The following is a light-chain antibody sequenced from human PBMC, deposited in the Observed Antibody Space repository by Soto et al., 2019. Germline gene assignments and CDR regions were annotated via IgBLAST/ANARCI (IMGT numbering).Light chain of an antibody. CDR2: GAS. Sequence: IVLTQSPGTLSLSPGERATLSCRASQNFGNTFLAWYQQKPGHAPRLLIYGASSRATGIPDRISGSGSGTDFTLTISSLEPEDFAVYYCQQRINWPWTFGQGTKAEIK. CDR3: QQRINWPWT. V-gene: IGKV3D-20*02. J-gene: IGKJ1*01. CDR1: QNFGNTF.